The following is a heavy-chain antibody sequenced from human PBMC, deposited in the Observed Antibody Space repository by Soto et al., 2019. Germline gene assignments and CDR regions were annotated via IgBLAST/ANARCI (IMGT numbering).Heavy chain of an antibody. J-gene: IGHJ6*02. Sequence: LSLTCAISGDSVSSNSAAWNWIRQSPSRGLEWLGRTYYRSKWYNDYAVSVKSRITINPDTSKNQFSLQLNSVTPEDTAVYYCASPEARTYYYGMDVWGQGTTVTVSS. V-gene: IGHV6-1*01. CDR3: ASPEARTYYYGMDV. CDR2: TYYRSKWYN. CDR1: GDSVSSNSAA.